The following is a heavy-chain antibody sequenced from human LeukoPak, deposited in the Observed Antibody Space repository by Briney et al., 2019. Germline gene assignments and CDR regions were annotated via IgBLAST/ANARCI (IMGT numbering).Heavy chain of an antibody. V-gene: IGHV3-21*01. Sequence: PGGSLRLSCAASGFTFSSYSMNWVRQAPGKGLEWVSSISSSSSYIYYADSVKGRFTISRDNAKNSLYLQMNSLRAEDTAAYYCARDSAAYCGGDCYSYFDYWGQGTLVTVSS. CDR2: ISSSSSYI. D-gene: IGHD2-21*02. J-gene: IGHJ4*02. CDR1: GFTFSSYS. CDR3: ARDSAAYCGGDCYSYFDY.